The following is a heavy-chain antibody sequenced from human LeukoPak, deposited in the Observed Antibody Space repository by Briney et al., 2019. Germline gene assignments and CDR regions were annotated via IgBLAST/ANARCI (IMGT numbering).Heavy chain of an antibody. Sequence: ASVKVSCKASGYTFITYGISWVRQAPGQGLEWMGIINPSGGSTSYAQKFQGRVTMTRDTSTSTVYMELSSLRSEDTAVYYCARDHYDSSGYEGDYWGQGTLVTVSS. J-gene: IGHJ4*02. CDR2: INPSGGST. D-gene: IGHD3-22*01. CDR3: ARDHYDSSGYEGDY. CDR1: GYTFITYG. V-gene: IGHV1-46*01.